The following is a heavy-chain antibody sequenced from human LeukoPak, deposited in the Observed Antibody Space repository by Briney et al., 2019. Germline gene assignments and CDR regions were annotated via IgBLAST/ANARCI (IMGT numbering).Heavy chain of an antibody. Sequence: GGSLRLSCAASGLTVSSNYMSWVRQAPGKGLVWVSIIYSGGSIYYVESVKGRFTISRDNSRNTVYLQMNSLRAEDTAVYYCASSEGSSTFENWGQGTLVTVSS. CDR1: GLTVSSNY. V-gene: IGHV3-53*01. CDR3: ASSEGSSTFEN. J-gene: IGHJ4*02. CDR2: IYSGGSI. D-gene: IGHD6-13*01.